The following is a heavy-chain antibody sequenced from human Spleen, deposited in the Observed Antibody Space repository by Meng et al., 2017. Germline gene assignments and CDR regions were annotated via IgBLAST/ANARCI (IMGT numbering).Heavy chain of an antibody. CDR2: INHSGST. D-gene: IGHD4-11*01. Sequence: QVQLQQWGGGLLKPSETPALTCVVVGGSFSDYYWSWIRQPPGEGLEWIGEINHSGSTNYNPSLESRATISVDTSQNNLSLKLSSVTAADSAVYYCARGPTTMAHDFDYWGQGTLVTVSS. V-gene: IGHV4-34*01. CDR3: ARGPTTMAHDFDY. J-gene: IGHJ4*02. CDR1: GGSFSDYY.